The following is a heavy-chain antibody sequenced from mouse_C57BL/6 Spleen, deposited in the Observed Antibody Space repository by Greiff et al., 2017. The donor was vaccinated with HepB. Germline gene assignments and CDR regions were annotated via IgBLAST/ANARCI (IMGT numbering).Heavy chain of an antibody. D-gene: IGHD1-1*01. CDR3: TSAYYYGSSPWFAY. Sequence: VQLQQSGAELVRPGASVKLSCTASGFNINDYYMHWVKQRPEQGLEWIGRIDPEDGDTEYAPKFQGKATMTADTSSNTAYLQLSSLTSEDTAVYYCTSAYYYGSSPWFAYWGQGTLVTVSA. CDR2: IDPEDGDT. J-gene: IGHJ3*01. CDR1: GFNINDYY. V-gene: IGHV14-1*01.